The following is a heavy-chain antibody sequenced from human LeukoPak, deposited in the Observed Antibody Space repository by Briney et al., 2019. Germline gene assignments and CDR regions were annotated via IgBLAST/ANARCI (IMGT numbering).Heavy chain of an antibody. CDR1: GFTFSSYA. V-gene: IGHV3-23*01. CDR3: ARARKSGGITMIRGVKDRGWFDP. J-gene: IGHJ5*02. CDR2: ISGSGGST. D-gene: IGHD3-10*01. Sequence: PGGSLRLSCAASGFTFSSYAMSWVRQAPGKGLEWVSAISGSGGSTYCADSVKGRFTISRENSKNTLYLQMNSLRAEDTAVYYCARARKSGGITMIRGVKDRGWFDPWGQGTLVTVSS.